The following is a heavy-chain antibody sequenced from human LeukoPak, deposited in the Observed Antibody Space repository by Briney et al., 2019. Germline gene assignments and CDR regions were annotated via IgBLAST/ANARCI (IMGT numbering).Heavy chain of an antibody. CDR3: AREEGTYYYDSSGYFYGMDV. CDR2: IIPILGIA. D-gene: IGHD3-22*01. V-gene: IGHV1-69*04. J-gene: IGHJ6*02. Sequence: ASVKVSCKASGGTFSSYAISWVRQAPGQGLEWMGRIIPILGIANYAQKFQGRVTITADKSTSTAYMELSSLRSEDTAVYYCAREEGTYYYDSSGYFYGMDVWGQGTTVTVSS. CDR1: GGTFSSYA.